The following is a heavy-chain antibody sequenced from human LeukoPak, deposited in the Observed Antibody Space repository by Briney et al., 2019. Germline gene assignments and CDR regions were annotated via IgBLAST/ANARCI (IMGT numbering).Heavy chain of an antibody. V-gene: IGHV4-59*11. D-gene: IGHD2-15*01. J-gene: IGHJ6*03. CDR3: ARAVSVGYYYYMDV. Sequence: SETLSLTCTVSGGSISNHYWTWIRQPPGRGLEWIGYIYYSGNTNYDPSLKSRVTISVDTSKNQFSLKLSSVTAADTAVYYCARAVSVGYYYYMDVWGRGTTVTVSS. CDR1: GGSISNHY. CDR2: IYYSGNT.